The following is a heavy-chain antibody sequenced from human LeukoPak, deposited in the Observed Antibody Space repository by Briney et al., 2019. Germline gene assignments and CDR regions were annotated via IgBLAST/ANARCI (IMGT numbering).Heavy chain of an antibody. CDR1: GFTFDDYA. J-gene: IGHJ3*02. V-gene: IGHV3-13*01. CDR3: ARRSSGYYHDAFDI. CDR2: IGTAGDT. D-gene: IGHD3-22*01. Sequence: AGRSLRLSCAASGFTFDDYAMHWVRHAPGKGLEWVSAIGTAGDTYYPGSVKGRFTISRENAKNSLYLQMNSLRAGDTAVYYCARRSSGYYHDAFDIWGQGTMVTVSS.